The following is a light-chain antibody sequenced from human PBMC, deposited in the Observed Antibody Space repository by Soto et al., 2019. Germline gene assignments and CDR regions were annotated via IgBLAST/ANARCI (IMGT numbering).Light chain of an antibody. Sequence: DIVLTQSPGTLSLSPGERATLSCRASQSVSSKYLAWYQQKPGQAPRFLIYAASSRATGIPDRFSGSGSGTDFTLTISRLEPEDFAVYYCRHYGSSPPITFGQGTRLEIK. CDR2: AAS. J-gene: IGKJ5*01. CDR3: RHYGSSPPIT. CDR1: QSVSSKY. V-gene: IGKV3-20*01.